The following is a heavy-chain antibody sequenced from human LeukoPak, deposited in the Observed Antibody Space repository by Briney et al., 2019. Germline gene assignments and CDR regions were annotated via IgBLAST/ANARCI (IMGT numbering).Heavy chain of an antibody. CDR1: GFTFSSYA. CDR3: AIAGRDQLLWTTKIFDY. Sequence: GGSLRLSCAASGFTFSSYAMSWVRQAPGKGLEWVSAISGSGGSTYYADSVKGRFTISRDNSKNTLYLQMNSLRAEDTAVYYCAIAGRDQLLWTTKIFDYWGQGTLVTVSS. CDR2: ISGSGGST. J-gene: IGHJ4*02. V-gene: IGHV3-23*01. D-gene: IGHD2-2*01.